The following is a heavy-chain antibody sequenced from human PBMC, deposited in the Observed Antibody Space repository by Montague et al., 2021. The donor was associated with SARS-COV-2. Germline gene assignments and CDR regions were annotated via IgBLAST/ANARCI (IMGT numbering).Heavy chain of an antibody. CDR3: ARVRGYDFLTGYLDS. D-gene: IGHD3-9*01. CDR2: IWYDGSNK. CDR1: GFTFSSYG. V-gene: IGHV3-33*01. Sequence: SLRLSCAPSGFTFSSYGMHWVRQAPGKGLEWVAVIWYDGSNKYYADSVKGRFTISRDNSKNTLYLQMNSLRAEDTAVYYCARVRGYDFLTGYLDSWGQGTLVTVSS. J-gene: IGHJ4*02.